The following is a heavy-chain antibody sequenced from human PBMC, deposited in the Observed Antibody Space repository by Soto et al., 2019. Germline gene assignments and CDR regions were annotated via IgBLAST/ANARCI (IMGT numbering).Heavy chain of an antibody. V-gene: IGHV1-3*01. J-gene: IGHJ4*02. CDR2: INAGNGNT. D-gene: IGHD5-12*01. CDR3: ARTEHSGSNVDY. CDR1: GSTFTSYA. Sequence: VTVSCTASGSTFTSYAMHWVRQAPGQRLEWMGWINAGNGNTKYSQKFQGRVTITRDTSASTAYMELSSLRSEDTAVYYCARTEHSGSNVDYWGQGTLVTVSS.